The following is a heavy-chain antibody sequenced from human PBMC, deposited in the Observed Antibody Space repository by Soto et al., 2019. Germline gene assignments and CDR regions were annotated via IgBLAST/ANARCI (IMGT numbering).Heavy chain of an antibody. Sequence: GGSLRLSCAASGFTFSSYSMNWVRQAPGKGLEWVSSISSSSSYIYYADSVKGRFTISRDNAKNSLYLQMNSLRAEDTAEYYCARGMGDYIWGSYRRNAFDIWGQGTMVTVSS. CDR2: ISSSSSYI. V-gene: IGHV3-21*01. D-gene: IGHD3-16*02. J-gene: IGHJ3*02. CDR1: GFTFSSYS. CDR3: ARGMGDYIWGSYRRNAFDI.